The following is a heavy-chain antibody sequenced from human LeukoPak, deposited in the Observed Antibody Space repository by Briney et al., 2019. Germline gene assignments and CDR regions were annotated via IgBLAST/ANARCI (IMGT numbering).Heavy chain of an antibody. D-gene: IGHD4-17*01. V-gene: IGHV4-38-2*01. CDR2: IYHSGST. CDR1: GYSISSGDY. CDR3: ARGGYGASMNWFDP. Sequence: PSETLSLTCAVSGYSISSGDYWGWIRQPPGKGLEWIGSIYHSGSTYYNPSLKSRVTISVDTSTTQFSLKLSSVTAADTAVYYCARGGYGASMNWFDPWGQGTLVTVSS. J-gene: IGHJ5*02.